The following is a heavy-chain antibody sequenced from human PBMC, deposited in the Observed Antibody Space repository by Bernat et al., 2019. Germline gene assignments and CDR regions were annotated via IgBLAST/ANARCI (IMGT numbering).Heavy chain of an antibody. CDR2: IIGSGGSI. J-gene: IGHJ4*02. Sequence: EVRLLESGGGLVQPGGSLRLSCAAYGFAFSNYVMTWVRQAPGKGLEWVSTIIGSGGSIFYADSVKGRFIVSRDNRGNTVHLQMNVLGAEDTALYYCAKGSPEYYGSGHYIDFWGPGIKVTVSS. V-gene: IGHV3-23*01. CDR1: GFAFSNYV. CDR3: AKGSPEYYGSGHYIDF. D-gene: IGHD3-10*01.